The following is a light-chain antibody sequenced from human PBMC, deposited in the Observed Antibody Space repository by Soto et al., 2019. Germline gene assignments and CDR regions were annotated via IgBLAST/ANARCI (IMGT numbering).Light chain of an antibody. CDR3: CSYAGSNTWV. CDR1: SSDVGRYNL. J-gene: IGLJ3*02. V-gene: IGLV2-23*01. CDR2: EGS. Sequence: QSALTQPASVSGSPGQSITISCTGTSSDVGRYNLVSWYQQHPGKAPKFMIYEGSKRPSGVSNRFSGSKSGNTASLTISGLQAEDEADYYCCSYAGSNTWVFGGGTKLTVL.